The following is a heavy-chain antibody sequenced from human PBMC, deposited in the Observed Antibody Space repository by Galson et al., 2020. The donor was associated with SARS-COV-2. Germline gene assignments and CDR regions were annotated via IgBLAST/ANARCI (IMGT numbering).Heavy chain of an antibody. V-gene: IGHV4-39*01. CDR1: GDSISSSEAY. CDR2: VYYSGST. CDR3: ARHVGQIAARSRWFDP. D-gene: IGHD6-6*01. Sequence: SETLSITCTVSGDSISSSEAYWGWVRQPPGKGLEWIGSVYYSGSTYYNPSLKTRVTISIDTSKNQFSLKMNSVTAADTAVFYCARHVGQIAARSRWFDPWGQGTLVTVSS. J-gene: IGHJ5*02.